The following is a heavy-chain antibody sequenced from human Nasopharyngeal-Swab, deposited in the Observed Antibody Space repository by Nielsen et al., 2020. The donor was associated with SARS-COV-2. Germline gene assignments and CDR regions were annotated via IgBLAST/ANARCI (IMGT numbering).Heavy chain of an antibody. J-gene: IGHJ6*02. V-gene: IGHV3-23*01. D-gene: IGHD6-19*01. CDR2: ISSNGGTE. CDR3: AKDRRYSSGWDINYGMYV. Sequence: GESLKISCTASGFTFSDYAMSWVRQAPGQGLQWVSGISSNGGTESYADSVKGRFSISRDNSKNTLFLQVNSPRAEDTAVYYCAKDRRYSSGWDINYGMYVWGQGTTVTVSS. CDR1: GFTFSDYA.